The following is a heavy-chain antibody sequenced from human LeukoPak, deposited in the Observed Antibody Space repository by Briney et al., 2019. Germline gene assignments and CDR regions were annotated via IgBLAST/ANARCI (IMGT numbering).Heavy chain of an antibody. CDR2: IWYDGSNK. J-gene: IGHJ6*02. Sequence: GRSLRLSCAASGFTFSSYGMHWVRQAPGKGLEWVAVIWYDGSNKYYADSVKGRFTISRDNSKNTLYLQMNSLRAEDTAVYYCARDQEEYGMDVWGQGTTVTVSS. CDR1: GFTFSSYG. CDR3: ARDQEEYGMDV. V-gene: IGHV3-33*01.